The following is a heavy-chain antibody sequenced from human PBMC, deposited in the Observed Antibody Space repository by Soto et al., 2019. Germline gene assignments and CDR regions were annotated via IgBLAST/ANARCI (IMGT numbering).Heavy chain of an antibody. CDR1: GGTFSSYT. Sequence: ASVKVSCKASGGTFSSYTISLVRQAPGQGLEWMGRIIPILGIANYAQKFQGRVTITADKSTSTAYMELSSLRSEDTAVYYCARELLAAAGTAETYYYYMDVWGKGTTVTVSS. CDR2: IIPILGIA. V-gene: IGHV1-69*04. D-gene: IGHD6-13*01. J-gene: IGHJ6*03. CDR3: ARELLAAAGTAETYYYYMDV.